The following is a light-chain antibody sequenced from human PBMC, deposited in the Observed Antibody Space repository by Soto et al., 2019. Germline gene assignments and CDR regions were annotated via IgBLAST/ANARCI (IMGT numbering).Light chain of an antibody. CDR2: GAS. J-gene: IGKJ1*01. CDR3: QQYGSSGT. CDR1: QSVSNNY. V-gene: IGKV3-20*01. Sequence: ETVVTQSRGTLPLSPWEQATLSCRATQSVSNNYLSLYPQKPGQAPRLLIYGASNRATGIPDRLSGSGSGTEFTLTISRMEPEDFAVYYCQQYGSSGTFGQGTKVDIK.